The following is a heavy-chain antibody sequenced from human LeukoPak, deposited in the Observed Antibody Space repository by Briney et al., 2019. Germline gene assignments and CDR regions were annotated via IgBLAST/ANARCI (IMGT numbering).Heavy chain of an antibody. CDR1: GLTVSSSY. CDR2: IYNDGST. CDR3: ARNILFAFDI. D-gene: IGHD2/OR15-2a*01. J-gene: IGHJ3*02. V-gene: IGHV3-53*01. Sequence: GGSLRLSCAATGLTVSSSYMSWVRQAPGKGLEWVSIIYNDGSTYYADSMKGRFTISRDNSKNTLYLQVNSLRAEDTAMYYCARNILFAFDIWGQGTMVTVSS.